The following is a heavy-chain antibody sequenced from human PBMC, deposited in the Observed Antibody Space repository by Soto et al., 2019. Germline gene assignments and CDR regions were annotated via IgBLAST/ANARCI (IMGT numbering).Heavy chain of an antibody. CDR3: ATAIADDAFDI. J-gene: IGHJ3*02. D-gene: IGHD2-2*01. CDR1: GYTFTSYA. V-gene: IGHV1-3*01. Sequence: QVQLVQSGAEVKKPGASVKVSCKASGYTFTSYAMHWVRQAPGQRLEWMGWINVGNGNTKYSQKFQGRVTITRDTSASTAYMELSSLRSEDTAVYYCATAIADDAFDIWGRGTMVTVSS. CDR2: INVGNGNT.